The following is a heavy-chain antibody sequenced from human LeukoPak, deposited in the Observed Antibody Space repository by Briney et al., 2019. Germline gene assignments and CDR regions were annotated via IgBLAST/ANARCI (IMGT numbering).Heavy chain of an antibody. V-gene: IGHV3-21*01. J-gene: IGHJ4*02. CDR2: ISSRSYG. Sequence: GGSLRLSCAASGFTFSTSGMNWVRQAPGKGLEWVASISSRSYGYYADAVKGRFTISRDNARNSLYLQMNSLRAEDAALYYCARGGGDIPIDSWGQGTLVAVSS. D-gene: IGHD2-21*02. CDR1: GFTFSTSG. CDR3: ARGGGDIPIDS.